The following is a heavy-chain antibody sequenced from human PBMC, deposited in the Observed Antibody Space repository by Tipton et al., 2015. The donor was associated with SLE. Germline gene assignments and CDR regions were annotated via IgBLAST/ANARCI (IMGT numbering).Heavy chain of an antibody. J-gene: IGHJ4*02. CDR1: GFTFDDYA. Sequence: SLRLSCAASGFTFDDYAMHWVRQAPGKGLEWVSGISWNSGSIGYADSVKGRFTISRDNAKNSLYLQMNSLRAEDTAVYYCARREGVTSWYFDYWGQGTLVTVSS. D-gene: IGHD3-10*01. CDR2: ISWNSGSI. V-gene: IGHV3-9*01. CDR3: ARREGVTSWYFDY.